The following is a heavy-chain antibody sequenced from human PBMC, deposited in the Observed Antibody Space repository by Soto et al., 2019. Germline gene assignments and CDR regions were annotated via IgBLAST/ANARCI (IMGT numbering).Heavy chain of an antibody. CDR3: AREYCSSTSCLNWFDP. CDR2: INWNGGST. Sequence: GGSLRLSCAASGFTFDDYGMSWVRQAPGKGLEWVSGINWNGGSTGYADSVKGRFTISRDNAKNSLYLQMNSLRAEDTAVYYCAREYCSSTSCLNWFDPWGQGTLVTVSP. J-gene: IGHJ5*02. D-gene: IGHD2-2*01. CDR1: GFTFDDYG. V-gene: IGHV3-20*04.